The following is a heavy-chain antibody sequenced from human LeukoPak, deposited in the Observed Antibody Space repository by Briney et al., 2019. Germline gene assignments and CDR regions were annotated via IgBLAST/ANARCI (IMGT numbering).Heavy chain of an antibody. J-gene: IGHJ3*02. CDR3: ARVRGHSTPYYDFWSGQKSCAFDI. V-gene: IGHV1-18*01. Sequence: ASVKVSCKASGYTFTSYGISWVRQAPGQGLEWMGWISAYNGNTNYAQKLQGRVTMTTDTSTSTAYMELRSLRSDDTAVYYCARVRGHSTPYYDFWSGQKSCAFDIWGQGTMVTVSS. D-gene: IGHD3-3*01. CDR2: ISAYNGNT. CDR1: GYTFTSYG.